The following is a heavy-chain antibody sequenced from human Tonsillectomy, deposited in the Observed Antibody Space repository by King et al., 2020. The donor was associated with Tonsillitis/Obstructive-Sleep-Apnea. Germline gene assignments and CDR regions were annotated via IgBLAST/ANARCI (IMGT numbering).Heavy chain of an antibody. CDR3: AHRGAASYAFDI. D-gene: IGHD2-15*01. CDR1: WLSLSSSAVD. CDR2: IYWDDNN. J-gene: IGHJ3*02. V-gene: IGHV2-5*02. Sequence: TLKESGPTLVKPTQTLTLTCTLSWLSLSSSAVDVGWLRQPPGKALEWLALIYWDDNNRYSPSLTSRLTITKDTSKNQVVLTMTNMDPVDTATYYCAHRGAASYAFDIWGQGTIVTVSS.